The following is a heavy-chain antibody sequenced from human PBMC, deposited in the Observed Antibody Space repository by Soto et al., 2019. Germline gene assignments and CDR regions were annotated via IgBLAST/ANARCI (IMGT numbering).Heavy chain of an antibody. D-gene: IGHD2-2*01. J-gene: IGHJ5*02. CDR2: ISGSGGST. CDR3: AKDARYCSSTSCYMGGDNWFDP. V-gene: IGHV3-23*01. CDR1: GFTFSSYA. Sequence: GSLRLSCAASGFTFSSYAMSWVRQAPGKGLEWVSAISGSGGSTYYADSVKGRFTISRDNSKNTLYLQMNSLRAEDTAVYYCAKDARYCSSTSCYMGGDNWFDPWGQGTLVTVSS.